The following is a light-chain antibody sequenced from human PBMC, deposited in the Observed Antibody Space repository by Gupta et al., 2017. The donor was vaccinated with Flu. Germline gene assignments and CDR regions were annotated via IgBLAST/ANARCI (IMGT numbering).Light chain of an antibody. CDR2: YDD. Sequence: QSVLTQPPSVSGAPRQRVAISCSGSSSNIGNNAVNWYPQLPGKAPKLLIYYDDLLPSGVSDRFSGSKSGTSASLAISGLQSEDEADYYCTTWDDSLNGRVFGGGTKLTVL. CDR3: TTWDDSLNGRV. J-gene: IGLJ3*02. CDR1: SSNIGNNA. V-gene: IGLV1-36*01.